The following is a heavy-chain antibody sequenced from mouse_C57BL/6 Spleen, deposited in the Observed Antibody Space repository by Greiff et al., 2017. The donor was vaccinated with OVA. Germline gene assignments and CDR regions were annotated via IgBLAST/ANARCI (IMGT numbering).Heavy chain of an antibody. D-gene: IGHD1-1*01. CDR1: GYAFSSSW. J-gene: IGHJ4*01. Sequence: QVQLKESGPELVKPGASVKISCKASGYAFSSSWMNWVKQRPGKGLEWIGRIYPGDGDTNYNGKFKGKATLTADKSSSTAYMQLSSLTSEDSAVYFCARSDYYGSSLYYAMDYWGQGTSVTVSS. CDR3: ARSDYYGSSLYYAMDY. V-gene: IGHV1-82*01. CDR2: IYPGDGDT.